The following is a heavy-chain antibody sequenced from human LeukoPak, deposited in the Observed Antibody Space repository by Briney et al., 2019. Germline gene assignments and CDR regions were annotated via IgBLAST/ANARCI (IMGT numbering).Heavy chain of an antibody. J-gene: IGHJ5*02. D-gene: IGHD2-2*01. V-gene: IGHV3-43*02. CDR1: GFTFDDYA. Sequence: GGSLRLSCPASGFTFDDYAMHWLRQAPGKGLEWVSGISGDGGSTYYADSVKGRFTISGDNSKNSLYLQMSSLRTEDTALYYCAKGGIVVVPGAWFDPWGQGTLVTVSS. CDR2: ISGDGGST. CDR3: AKGGIVVVPGAWFDP.